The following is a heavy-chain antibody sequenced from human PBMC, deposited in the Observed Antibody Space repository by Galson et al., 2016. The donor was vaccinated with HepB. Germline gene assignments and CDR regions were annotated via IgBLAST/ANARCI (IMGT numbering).Heavy chain of an antibody. Sequence: SLRLSCAASGFTFGGYWMSWVRQAPGKGLEYVSVVYSGGTTYYADSVKGRFTISRDNSQNSLFLQMNTLRAEDTAVYFCVRGVYGDHGWFDYWGQGTLVTVSS. V-gene: IGHV3-66*02. CDR1: GFTFGGYW. CDR3: VRGVYGDHGWFDY. CDR2: VYSGGTT. D-gene: IGHD4-17*01. J-gene: IGHJ4*02.